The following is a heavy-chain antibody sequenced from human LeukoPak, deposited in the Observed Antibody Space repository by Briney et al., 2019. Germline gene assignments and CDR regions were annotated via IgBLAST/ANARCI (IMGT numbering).Heavy chain of an antibody. CDR3: ARCSSTSCYGWFDP. CDR2: IYYSGST. J-gene: IGHJ5*02. V-gene: IGHV4-59*01. D-gene: IGHD2-2*01. Sequence: SETLSLTCTVSGGSISSYYWSWIRQPPGKGLEWIGYIYYSGSTNYNPSLKSRVTISVDTSKNQFSLKLSSVTAADTAVYYCARCSSTSCYGWFDPWGQGTLVTVSS. CDR1: GGSISSYY.